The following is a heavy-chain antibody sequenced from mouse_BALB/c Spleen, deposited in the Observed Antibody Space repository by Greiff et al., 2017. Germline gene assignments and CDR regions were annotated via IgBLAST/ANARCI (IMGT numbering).Heavy chain of an antibody. J-gene: IGHJ2*01. CDR1: GFTFSSYA. CDR3: ARNFITTGYFDY. D-gene: IGHD1-2*01. Sequence: EVQLVESGGGLVKPGGSLKLSCAASGFTFSSYAMSWVRQSPEKRLEWVAEISSGGSYTYYPDTVTGRFTISRDNAKNTLYLEMSSLRSEDTAMYYCARNFITTGYFDYWGQGTTLTVSS. V-gene: IGHV5-9-4*01. CDR2: ISSGGSYT.